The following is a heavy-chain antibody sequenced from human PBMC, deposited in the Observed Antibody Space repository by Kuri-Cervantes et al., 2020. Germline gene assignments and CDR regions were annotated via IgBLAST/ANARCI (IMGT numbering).Heavy chain of an antibody. J-gene: IGHJ6*02. D-gene: IGHD3-3*01. Sequence: SETLSLTCTVSGGSISSYYWSWFRQPPGKVLEWIGYIYYSGSTNYNPSLKSRVTISVDTSKNQFSLKLSSVTAADTAVYYCARALHYDFWSGYYTPYGMDVWGQGTTVTVSS. V-gene: IGHV4-59*01. CDR2: IYYSGST. CDR1: GGSISSYY. CDR3: ARALHYDFWSGYYTPYGMDV.